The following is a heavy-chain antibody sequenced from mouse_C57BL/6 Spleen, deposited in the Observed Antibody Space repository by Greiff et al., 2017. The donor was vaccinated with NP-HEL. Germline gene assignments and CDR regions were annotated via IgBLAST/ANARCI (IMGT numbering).Heavy chain of an antibody. D-gene: IGHD2-12*01. V-gene: IGHV5-4*03. J-gene: IGHJ1*03. CDR2: ISDGGSYN. Sequence: EVKLVESGGGLVKPGGSLKLSCEASGFTLSSYAMSWVRQTPEKRLEWVATISDGGSYNYYPDNVKGRFTISRDNAKNNLYLQMSHLKSGDTARYYCARAPYVNDVYFDVWGTVTTVTVSS. CDR1: GFTLSSYA. CDR3: ARAPYVNDVYFDV.